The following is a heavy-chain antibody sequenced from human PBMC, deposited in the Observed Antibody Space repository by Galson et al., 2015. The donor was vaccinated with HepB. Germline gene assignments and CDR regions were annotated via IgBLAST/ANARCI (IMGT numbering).Heavy chain of an antibody. Sequence: SVKVSCKASGGTFSSYAISWVRQAPGQGLEWVGGIIPIFGTANYAQKFQGRVTITADESTSTAYMELSSLRSEDTAVYYCARSVGATTTLYYYMDVWGKGTTATVSS. J-gene: IGHJ6*03. CDR3: ARSVGATTTLYYYMDV. V-gene: IGHV1-69*13. D-gene: IGHD1-26*01. CDR2: IIPIFGTA. CDR1: GGTFSSYA.